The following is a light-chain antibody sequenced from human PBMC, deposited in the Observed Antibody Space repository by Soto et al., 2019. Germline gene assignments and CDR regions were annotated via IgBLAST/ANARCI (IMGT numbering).Light chain of an antibody. CDR1: QSLLHRDGKTY. J-gene: IGKJ4*01. V-gene: IGKV2D-29*01. CDR3: MQDAELTFT. Sequence: VLTQTPLSLSVTPGQPASMSCMSSQSLLHRDGKTYLYWYLQKPGQPPQLLIYEVSNRFSGVPDRLSASGSGTDFTLKISRVEAEDVGVYYRMQDAELTFTFGGGTKLGIX. CDR2: EVS.